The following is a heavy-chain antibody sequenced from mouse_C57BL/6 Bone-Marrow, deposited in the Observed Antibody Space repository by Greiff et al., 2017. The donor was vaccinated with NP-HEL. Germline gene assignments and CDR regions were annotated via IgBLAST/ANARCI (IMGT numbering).Heavy chain of an antibody. D-gene: IGHD2-5*01. V-gene: IGHV1-64*01. CDR2: IHPNSGST. CDR1: GYTFTSYW. J-gene: IGHJ4*01. CDR3: ARCYSNYVYAMDY. Sequence: QVQLQQPGAELVKPGASVKLSCKASGYTFTSYWMHWVKQRPGQGLEWIGMIHPNSGSTNYNEKFKSKATLTVDKSSSTAYMQLSSLTSEDSAVYYCARCYSNYVYAMDYWGQGTSVTVSS.